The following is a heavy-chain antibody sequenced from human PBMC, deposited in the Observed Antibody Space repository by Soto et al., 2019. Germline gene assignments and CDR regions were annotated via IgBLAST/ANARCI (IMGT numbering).Heavy chain of an antibody. Sequence: PGGSLILSCAASGFAFYYYAMHWVRQAPGKGLEWVSGITWNSNDMGYADAVRGRFTISRDNAKNSLYLQMNSLRAEDTALYYCAKGRCNSSACRHFDYWGQGTLVTVSS. J-gene: IGHJ4*02. CDR3: AKGRCNSSACRHFDY. V-gene: IGHV3-9*01. D-gene: IGHD6-19*01. CDR2: ITWNSNDM. CDR1: GFAFYYYA.